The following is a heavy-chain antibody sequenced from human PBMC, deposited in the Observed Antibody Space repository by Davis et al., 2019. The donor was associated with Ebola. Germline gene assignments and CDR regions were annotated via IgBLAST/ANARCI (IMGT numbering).Heavy chain of an antibody. J-gene: IGHJ3*02. CDR2: ISDRSSYI. D-gene: IGHD3-22*01. CDR1: GLTFSTYS. CDR3: ATSKADSSGYSGVNGAFDI. Sequence: GESLKISCAVSGLTFSTYSMHWVRQAPGKGLEWVSCISDRSSYIHYADSVKGRFTISRDNAKNSLYLQMNSLRVEDTAIYYCATSKADSSGYSGVNGAFDIWGQGTMLTVSS. V-gene: IGHV3-21*06.